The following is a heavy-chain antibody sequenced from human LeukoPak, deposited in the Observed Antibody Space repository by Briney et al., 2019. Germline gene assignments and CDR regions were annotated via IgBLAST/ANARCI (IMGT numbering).Heavy chain of an antibody. CDR1: GFSSSHYW. J-gene: IGHJ5*02. V-gene: IGHV3-74*01. D-gene: IGHD3-10*01. Sequence: GGSLRLSCAASGFSSSHYWMHCVRHSPGKGLVWVSRMNSDGTTTNYAHSVKGRFTISRDNAKNTLYLQMNSLRAEDTAVYYCARGRGPYGWFDPWGQGTLVTVSS. CDR3: ARGRGPYGWFDP. CDR2: MNSDGTTT.